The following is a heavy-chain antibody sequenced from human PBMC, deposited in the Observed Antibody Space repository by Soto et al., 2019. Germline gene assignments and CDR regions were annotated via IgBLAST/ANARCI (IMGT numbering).Heavy chain of an antibody. CDR3: ARGADYDSSGIRLNWFDP. V-gene: IGHV3-48*02. CDR1: GFTFSSYS. Sequence: PGGSLRLSCAASGFTFSSYSMNWVRQAPGKGLEWVSYISSSSSTIYYADSVKGRFTISRDNAKNSLYLQMNSLRDEDTAVYYCARGADYDSSGIRLNWFDPWGQGTLVTVSS. J-gene: IGHJ5*02. D-gene: IGHD3-22*01. CDR2: ISSSSSTI.